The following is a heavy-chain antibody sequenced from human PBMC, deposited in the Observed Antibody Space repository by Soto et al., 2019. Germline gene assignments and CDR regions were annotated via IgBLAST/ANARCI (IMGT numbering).Heavy chain of an antibody. V-gene: IGHV4-61*05. CDR2: VYYSGTT. J-gene: IGHJ3*02. CDR1: GGSISSSSYY. Sequence: SETLSLTCPVSGGSISSSSYYWGWIRQSPGKGLEWIGYVYYSGTTNYNPTLKSRITILVDTSENQFSLKLTSVTAADTAVYYCARHTDDILTGNEALDIWGQGTVVTVSS. CDR3: ARHTDDILTGNEALDI. D-gene: IGHD3-9*01.